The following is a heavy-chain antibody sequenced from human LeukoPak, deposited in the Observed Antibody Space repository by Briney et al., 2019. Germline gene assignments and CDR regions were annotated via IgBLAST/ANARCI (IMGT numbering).Heavy chain of an antibody. V-gene: IGHV1-8*02. CDR3: ARVGYSNSYDY. D-gene: IGHD4-11*01. Sequence: GVSVKVSCKASGYTFTNFDINWVRQATGQGHEWMGWMNPNTGNAGYAQKFQDRVTITWDASISTAYMDLSSLRSEDTAVYYCARVGYSNSYDYWGQGTLVTVSS. J-gene: IGHJ4*02. CDR1: GYTFTNFD. CDR2: MNPNTGNA.